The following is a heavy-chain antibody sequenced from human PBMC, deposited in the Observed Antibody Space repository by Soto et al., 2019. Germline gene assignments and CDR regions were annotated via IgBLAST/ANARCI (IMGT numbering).Heavy chain of an antibody. V-gene: IGHV3-74*01. Sequence: GGSLTLSCTASGFIFTRHWMHWVRQAPGEGPVWVSRINGDGTSTDYADSVRGRFTIARDNAKSTLYLQMNSLRGEDTAVYFCARDLIAVVSAIRWFALWGQGTLVTVSS. CDR2: INGDGTST. CDR1: GFIFTRHW. CDR3: ARDLIAVVSAIRWFAL. D-gene: IGHD6-19*01. J-gene: IGHJ5*02.